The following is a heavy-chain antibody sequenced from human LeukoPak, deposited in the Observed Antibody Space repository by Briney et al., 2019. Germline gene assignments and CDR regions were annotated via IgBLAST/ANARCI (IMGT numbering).Heavy chain of an antibody. V-gene: IGHV3-15*01. CDR3: TTGPYYYGSGSFIY. Sequence: GGSLRLSCAASGFTFSNAWMSWVRQAPGKGLEWVGRIKSKTDGGTTDYAAPVKGRFTISRDDSKNTLYLQMNSLKTEDTAVYYCTTGPYYYGSGSFIYWGQGTLVTVSS. D-gene: IGHD3-10*01. CDR2: IKSKTDGGTT. CDR1: GFTFSNAW. J-gene: IGHJ4*02.